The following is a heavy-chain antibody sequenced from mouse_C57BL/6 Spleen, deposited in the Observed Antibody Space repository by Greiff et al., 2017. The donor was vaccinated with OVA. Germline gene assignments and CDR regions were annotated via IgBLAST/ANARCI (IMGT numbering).Heavy chain of an antibody. J-gene: IGHJ3*01. CDR1: GYTFTSYW. D-gene: IGHD1-1*01. V-gene: IGHV1-64*01. CDR3: ARGTTVVEGFAY. Sequence: QVQLQQPGAELVKPGASVKLSCKASGYTFTSYWMHWVKQRPGQGLEWIGMIHPNSGSTNYNEKFKSKATLTVDKSSSTAYMQLSSPTSEDSAVYYCARGTTVVEGFAYWGQGTLVTVSA. CDR2: IHPNSGST.